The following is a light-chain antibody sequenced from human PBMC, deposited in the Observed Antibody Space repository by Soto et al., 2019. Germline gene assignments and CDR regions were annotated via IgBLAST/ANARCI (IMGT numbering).Light chain of an antibody. V-gene: IGKV3D-20*02. Sequence: EFVLTQSPGTLSLSPGERATLSCRASQTVRSNYLAWYQQKPDQAPRLLIYDASSRATGIPDRFSGSGSGTEFTLTISSLQSEDFAVYYCQQYNNWPTFGQGTRLEIK. CDR2: DAS. J-gene: IGKJ5*01. CDR3: QQYNNWPT. CDR1: QTVRSNY.